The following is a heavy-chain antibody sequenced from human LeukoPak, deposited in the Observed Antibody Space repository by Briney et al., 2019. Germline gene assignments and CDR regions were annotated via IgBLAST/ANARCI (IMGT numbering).Heavy chain of an antibody. CDR2: IYYSGST. D-gene: IGHD3-22*01. CDR3: ARDSSGKTRIDY. Sequence: SETLSLTCTVSGGSISSYYWSWIRQPPGKGLEWIGYIYYSGSTNYNPSLKSRVTISVDTSKNQFSLKLSSVTAADTAVYYCARDSSGKTRIDYWGQGTLVTVSS. CDR1: GGSISSYY. J-gene: IGHJ4*02. V-gene: IGHV4-59*12.